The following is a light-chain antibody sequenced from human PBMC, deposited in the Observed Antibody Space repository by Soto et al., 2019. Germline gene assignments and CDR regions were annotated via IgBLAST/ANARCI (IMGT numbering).Light chain of an antibody. CDR2: GAS. V-gene: IGKV3-15*01. CDR3: QQYNNWPPWT. Sequence: EIVMTQSPATLSVSPGERATLSCRASQRISSNLAWYQPKPGQAPRLLIFGASTRATGIPARFSGSGSETEFTLTISSLQSKDFAVYYCQQYNNWPPWTCGQGTKVEIK. J-gene: IGKJ1*01. CDR1: QRISSN.